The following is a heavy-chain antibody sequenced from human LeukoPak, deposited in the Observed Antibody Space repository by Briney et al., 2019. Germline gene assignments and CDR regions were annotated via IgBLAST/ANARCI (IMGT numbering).Heavy chain of an antibody. Sequence: SETLSLTCTVSGGSISSYYWSWIRQPAGKGLEWIGRIYTSGSTNYNPSLKSRVTMSVDTSKNQFSLKLRSVTAADTAVYYCARASTVIRYYYYYGMDVWGQGTTVTVSS. V-gene: IGHV4-4*07. CDR2: IYTSGST. D-gene: IGHD4-11*01. CDR3: ARASTVIRYYYYYGMDV. J-gene: IGHJ6*02. CDR1: GGSISSYY.